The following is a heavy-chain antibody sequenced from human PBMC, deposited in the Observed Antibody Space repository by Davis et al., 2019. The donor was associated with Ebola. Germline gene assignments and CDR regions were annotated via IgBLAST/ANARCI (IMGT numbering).Heavy chain of an antibody. CDR2: IYYSGST. V-gene: IGHV4-39*01. CDR1: GGSIRSSSYY. D-gene: IGHD1-26*01. J-gene: IGHJ4*02. CDR3: ARHRVGALEFDY. Sequence: MPSETLSLTCTVSGGSIRSSSYYWGWIRQPPGKGLEWIGSIYYSGSTYYNPSLKSRVTISVDTSKNQFSLKLSSVTAADTAVYYCARHRVGALEFDYWGQGTLVTVSS.